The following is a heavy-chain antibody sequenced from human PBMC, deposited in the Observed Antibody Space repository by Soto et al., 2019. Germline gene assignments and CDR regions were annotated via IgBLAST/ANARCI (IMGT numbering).Heavy chain of an antibody. V-gene: IGHV4-34*01. CDR3: ARVVLVVVPAAPYYYYYMDV. J-gene: IGHJ6*03. CDR1: GGSFSGYY. Sequence: PSETLSLTCAVYGGSFSGYYWSWIRQPPGKGLEWIGEINHSGSTNYNPSLKSRVTISVDTSKNQFTLKLSSVTAADTAVYYCARVVLVVVPAAPYYYYYMDVWGKGTTVTAS. D-gene: IGHD2-2*01. CDR2: INHSGST.